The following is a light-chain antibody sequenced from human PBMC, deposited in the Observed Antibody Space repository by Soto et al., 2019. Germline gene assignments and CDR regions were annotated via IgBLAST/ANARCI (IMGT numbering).Light chain of an antibody. Sequence: EIVMTQSPATLSVSPGEKVTLSCRASQSVSSNLAWYQQKPGQTPRLLIHAASTRATGLPAWFSGSGSGTEFTLTISSLQSEDFAVYYCQQYHNWPYTFGQGTKLELK. J-gene: IGKJ2*01. CDR1: QSVSSN. CDR2: AAS. V-gene: IGKV3-15*01. CDR3: QQYHNWPYT.